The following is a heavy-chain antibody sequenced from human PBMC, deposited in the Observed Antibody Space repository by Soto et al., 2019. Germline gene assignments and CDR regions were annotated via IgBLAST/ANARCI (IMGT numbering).Heavy chain of an antibody. D-gene: IGHD6-6*01. CDR2: ISSSSSYI. V-gene: IGHV3-21*01. CDR3: ARGSSSPYGMDV. CDR1: GFTFSSYS. J-gene: IGHJ6*02. Sequence: PGGSLRLSCAASGFTFSSYSMNWVRQAPGKGLEWVSSISSSSSYIYYADSVKGRFTISRDNAKNSLYLQMNSLRAEDTAVYYCARGSSSPYGMDVWGQGTTVTVSS.